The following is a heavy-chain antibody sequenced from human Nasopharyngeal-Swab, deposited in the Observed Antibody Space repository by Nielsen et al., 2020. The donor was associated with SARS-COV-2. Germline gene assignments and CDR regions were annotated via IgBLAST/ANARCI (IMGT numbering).Heavy chain of an antibody. CDR1: GGSISSSSYY. CDR2: IYYSGST. V-gene: IGHV4-39*01. D-gene: IGHD4-17*01. J-gene: IGHJ4*02. Sequence: SETLSLTCTVSGGSISSSSYYWGWIRQPPGKGLEWIGSIYYSGSTYYNPSLKSRVTISVDTSKNQFSLKLSSVTAADTAVYYCARRIWSDYGERWPFDYWGQGTLVTVSS. CDR3: ARRIWSDYGERWPFDY.